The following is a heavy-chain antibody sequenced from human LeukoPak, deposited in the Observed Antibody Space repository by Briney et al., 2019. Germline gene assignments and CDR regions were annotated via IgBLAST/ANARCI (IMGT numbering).Heavy chain of an antibody. D-gene: IGHD3-10*01. CDR2: MFYSEST. CDR3: ARGSMVRGVIAFDY. CDR1: GASVSDGNYY. J-gene: IGHJ4*02. V-gene: IGHV4-61*01. Sequence: SETLSLTCSVSGASVSDGNYYWSWIRQPPGKGLEWIGYMFYSESTKYNPSLKSRVTISVDKSKNQFSLHMSPVTAADTAVYYCARGSMVRGVIAFDYWGQGTLVTVSS.